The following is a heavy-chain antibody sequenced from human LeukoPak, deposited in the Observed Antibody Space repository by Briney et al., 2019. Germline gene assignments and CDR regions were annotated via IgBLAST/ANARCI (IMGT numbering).Heavy chain of an antibody. CDR3: ARESVDDAFDI. CDR1: NYPFTRYG. V-gene: IGHV1-18*01. CDR2: ISGSNGNT. D-gene: IGHD4-23*01. Sequence: ASVKVSCKASNYPFTRYGISWVRQAPGQGLEWMGWISGSNGNTNYAQKFQGRVSMTADASTGTAYLELRSLRSDDTAVYYCARESVDDAFDIWGQGTMVTVSS. J-gene: IGHJ3*02.